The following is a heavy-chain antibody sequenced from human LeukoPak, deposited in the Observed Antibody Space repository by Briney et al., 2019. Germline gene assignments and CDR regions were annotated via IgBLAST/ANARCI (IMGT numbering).Heavy chain of an antibody. CDR3: AKRYYYGSGSYSTFDY. J-gene: IGHJ4*02. Sequence: GRSLRLSCAASGFTFSSYAMHWVRQAPGKGLEWVSAISGSGGSTYYADSVKGRFTISRDNSKNTLYLQMNSLRAEDTAVYYCAKRYYYGSGSYSTFDYWGQGTLVTVSS. CDR2: ISGSGGST. D-gene: IGHD3-10*01. CDR1: GFTFSSYA. V-gene: IGHV3-23*01.